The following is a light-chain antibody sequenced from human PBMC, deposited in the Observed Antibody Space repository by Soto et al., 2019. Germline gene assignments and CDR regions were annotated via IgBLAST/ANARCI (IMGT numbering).Light chain of an antibody. CDR1: NSNIGSNY. V-gene: IGLV1-47*01. J-gene: IGLJ2*01. CDR2: RNN. CDR3: STWDDSLPGIVV. Sequence: QSVLTQPPSASGTPGQTVTISCSGSNSNIGSNYVCWYQQLPGPAHKLLIYRNNHRPSGVPDRFSGSKSGTSASLAISGLRSEDEADYYCSTWDDSLPGIVVFGGGTQLNVL.